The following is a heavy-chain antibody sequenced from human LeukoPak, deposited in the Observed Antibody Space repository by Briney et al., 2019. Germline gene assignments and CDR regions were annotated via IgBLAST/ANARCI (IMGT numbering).Heavy chain of an antibody. D-gene: IGHD3-22*01. V-gene: IGHV1-24*01. J-gene: IGHJ4*02. CDR3: ATDYYYDSSGSYYTVDY. CDR1: GYTLTELS. CDR2: FDPEDGET. Sequence: GASVKVSCKVSGYTLTELSMHWVRQAPGKGLEWMGCFDPEDGETFYAQKFQGRVTMTEDTSTDTAYMELSSLRSEDTAVYYCATDYYYDSSGSYYTVDYWGQGTLVTVSS.